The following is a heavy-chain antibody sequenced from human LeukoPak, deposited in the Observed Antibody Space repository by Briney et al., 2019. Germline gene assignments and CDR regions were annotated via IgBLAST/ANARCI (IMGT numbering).Heavy chain of an antibody. J-gene: IGHJ6*04. D-gene: IGHD3-3*01. CDR1: GFTFSSYS. Sequence: GGSLRLSCAASGFTFSSYSMNWVRQAPGKGLEWVSSISSSSSYIYYADSVKGRFTISRDNAKNSLYLQMNSLRAEDTAVYYCARERGVFYVFGGVFYTVIDSYNGRDFGAKGTTVT. CDR3: ARERGVFYVFGGVFYTVIDSYNGRDF. V-gene: IGHV3-21*01. CDR2: ISSSSSYI.